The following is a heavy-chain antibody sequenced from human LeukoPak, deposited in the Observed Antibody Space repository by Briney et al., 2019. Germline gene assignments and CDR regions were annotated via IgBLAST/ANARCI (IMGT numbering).Heavy chain of an antibody. V-gene: IGHV4-59*11. D-gene: IGHD5-24*01. CDR2: IHYSGST. J-gene: IGHJ4*02. CDR3: ARDQRRDYFDY. CDR1: GGPIRGHY. Sequence: SETLSLTCTVSGGPIRGHYWSWIRQPPGKGLVWIGYIHYSGSTNYNPSLKSRVTISVDTSKIQFSLKLSSVTAADTAVYYCARDQRRDYFDYWGQGTLVTVSS.